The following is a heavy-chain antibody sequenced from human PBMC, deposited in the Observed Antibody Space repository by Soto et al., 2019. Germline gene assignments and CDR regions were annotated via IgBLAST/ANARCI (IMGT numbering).Heavy chain of an antibody. D-gene: IGHD4-4*01. Sequence: QVQLVESGGGVVQPGRSLRLSCAASGFTCSSYAMHWVRQAPGKGLEWVAVISYDGSKKYYADSVKGRFTISRDNSKNTLYLQMNSLRAEDTAVYYCARPLWRNDYNWGYFDLWGRGTLVTVSS. V-gene: IGHV3-30-3*01. CDR1: GFTCSSYA. CDR3: ARPLWRNDYNWGYFDL. CDR2: ISYDGSKK. J-gene: IGHJ2*01.